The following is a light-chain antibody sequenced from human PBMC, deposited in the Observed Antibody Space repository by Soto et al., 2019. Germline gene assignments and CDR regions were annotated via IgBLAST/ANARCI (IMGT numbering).Light chain of an antibody. V-gene: IGLV2-14*01. CDR3: SSFAGANIWV. Sequence: QSALTQPASVSGSPGQSITISCTGTSSDVGGYNYVSWYQQHPGKAPKIIIYEVSNRPSGVSNRFSGSKSGNTASLTVSGLQAEDEADYYCSSFAGANIWVFGGGTQLTVL. CDR2: EVS. J-gene: IGLJ3*02. CDR1: SSDVGGYNY.